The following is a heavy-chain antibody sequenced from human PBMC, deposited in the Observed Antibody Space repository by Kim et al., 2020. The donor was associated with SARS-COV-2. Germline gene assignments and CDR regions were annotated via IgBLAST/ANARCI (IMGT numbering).Heavy chain of an antibody. CDR1: GFTFSDYY. J-gene: IGHJ6*02. CDR2: ISSSGSTI. V-gene: IGHV3-11*01. CDR3: ARDHGAYYDFSGPTLTNYYYYGMDV. D-gene: IGHD3-3*01. Sequence: GGSLRLSCAASGFTFSDYYMSWIRQAPGKGLEWVSYISSSGSTIYYADSVKGRFTISRDNAKNSLYLQMNSLRAEDTAVYYCARDHGAYYDFSGPTLTNYYYYGMDVWGQGTTVTVSS.